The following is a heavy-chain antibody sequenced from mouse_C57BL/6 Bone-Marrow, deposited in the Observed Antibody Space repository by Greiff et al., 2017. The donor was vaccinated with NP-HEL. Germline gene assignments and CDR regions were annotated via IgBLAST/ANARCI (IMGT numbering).Heavy chain of an antibody. J-gene: IGHJ2*01. CDR2: IYPRSGNT. Sequence: VKLQQSGAELARPGASVKLSCKASGYTFTSYGISWVKQRTGQGLEWIGEIYPRSGNTYYNEKFKGKATLTADKSSSTAYMELRSLTSEDSAVYFCAREDLLLRRGFDYWGQGTTLTVSS. CDR3: AREDLLLRRGFDY. V-gene: IGHV1-81*01. CDR1: GYTFTSYG. D-gene: IGHD1-1*01.